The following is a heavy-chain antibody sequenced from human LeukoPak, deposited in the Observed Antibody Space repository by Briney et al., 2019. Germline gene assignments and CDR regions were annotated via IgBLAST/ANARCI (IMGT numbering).Heavy chain of an antibody. Sequence: PSETLSLTCAVSGGSISSGGYSWRCIRQPPGKGLEWIGYIYYSGSTYYNPSLKSRVTISVDTSKNQFSLKLSSVTAADTAVYYCARDQGAFPNWFDPWGQGTLVTVSS. D-gene: IGHD3-16*01. J-gene: IGHJ5*02. CDR3: ARDQGAFPNWFDP. CDR1: GGSISSGGYS. CDR2: IYYSGST. V-gene: IGHV4-30-4*07.